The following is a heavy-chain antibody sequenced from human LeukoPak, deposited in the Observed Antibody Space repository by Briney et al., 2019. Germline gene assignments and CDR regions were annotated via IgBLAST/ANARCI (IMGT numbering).Heavy chain of an antibody. V-gene: IGHV3-11*01. CDR2: ISSSGGNI. CDR3: ARADGYNPIYYYYGMDV. D-gene: IGHD5-24*01. Sequence: GESLRLSCAASGFSFSDYYMSWIRQAPGEGLEWVSYISSSGGNIYYADSVKGRFTISRDNAKNSLYLQMNSLRAEDTAVYYCARADGYNPIYYYYGMDVWGQGTTVTVSS. J-gene: IGHJ6*02. CDR1: GFSFSDYY.